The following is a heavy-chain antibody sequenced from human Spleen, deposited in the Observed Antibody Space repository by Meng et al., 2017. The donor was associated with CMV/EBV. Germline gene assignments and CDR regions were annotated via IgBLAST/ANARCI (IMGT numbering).Heavy chain of an antibody. Sequence: GESLKISCAASGFTFSSYGMHWVRQAPGKGLEWVAVIWYDGSNKYYADSVKGRFTISRDNSKNTLYLQMNSLRAEDTAVYYCAREGLGYGMDVWGQGTTVTVSS. CDR3: AREGLGYGMDV. CDR1: GFTFSSYG. J-gene: IGHJ6*02. V-gene: IGHV3-33*01. D-gene: IGHD7-27*01. CDR2: IWYDGSNK.